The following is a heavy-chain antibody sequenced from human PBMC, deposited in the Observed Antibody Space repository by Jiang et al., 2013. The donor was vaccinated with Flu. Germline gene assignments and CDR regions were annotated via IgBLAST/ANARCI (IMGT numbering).Heavy chain of an antibody. CDR2: IYYSGST. CDR1: GGSISSYY. Sequence: LLKPSETLSLTCTVSGGSISSYYWSWIRQPPGKGLEWIGYIYYSGSTNYNPSLKSRVTISVDTSKNQFSLKLSSVTAADTAVYYCARSRWELLPWDIWGQGTMVTVSS. CDR3: ARSRWELLPWDI. V-gene: IGHV4-59*01. J-gene: IGHJ3*02. D-gene: IGHD1-26*01.